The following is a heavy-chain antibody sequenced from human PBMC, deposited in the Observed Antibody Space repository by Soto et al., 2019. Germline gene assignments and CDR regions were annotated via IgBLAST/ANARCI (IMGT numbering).Heavy chain of an antibody. V-gene: IGHV3-48*01. CDR2: ISSSSSTI. CDR1: GFTFSSYS. CDR3: ARVMVYVTSYYYYYMGV. D-gene: IGHD2-8*01. Sequence: PGGSLRLSCAASGFTFSSYSMNWFRQAPGKGLEWVSYISSSSSTIYYADSVKGRFTISRDNAKNSLYLQMNSLRAEDTAVYYCARVMVYVTSYYYYYMGVWGKGTTVTVSS. J-gene: IGHJ6*03.